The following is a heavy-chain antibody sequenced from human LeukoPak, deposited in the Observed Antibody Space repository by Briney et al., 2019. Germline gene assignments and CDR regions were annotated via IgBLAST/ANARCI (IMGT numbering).Heavy chain of an antibody. CDR3: AKDRLLHDY. V-gene: IGHV3-23*01. CDR1: GFAFSRHA. Sequence: GGSLRLSCAASGFAFSRHAMSWVRQAPGKGLEWVSTISGSGGTTYYADSVKGRFTISRDNSKNTLYLQMNSLRAEGTAVYYCAKDRLLHDYWGQGTLVTVSS. J-gene: IGHJ4*02. D-gene: IGHD6-19*01. CDR2: ISGSGGTT.